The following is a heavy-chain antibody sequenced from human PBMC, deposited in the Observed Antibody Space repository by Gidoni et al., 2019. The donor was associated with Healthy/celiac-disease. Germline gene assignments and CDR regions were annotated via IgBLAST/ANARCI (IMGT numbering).Heavy chain of an antibody. V-gene: IGHV4-61*01. J-gene: IGHJ4*02. CDR2: IYYSGST. CDR1: GGSVSSGSYY. Sequence: QVQLQESGPGLVKPSETLSLTCTVSGGSVSSGSYYWSWIRPPPGKGLEWIGYIYYSGSTNYNPSLKSRVTISVDTSKNQFSLKLSSVTAADTAVYYCARDGGYGGKFPQFDYWGQGTLVTVSS. D-gene: IGHD5-12*01. CDR3: ARDGGYGGKFPQFDY.